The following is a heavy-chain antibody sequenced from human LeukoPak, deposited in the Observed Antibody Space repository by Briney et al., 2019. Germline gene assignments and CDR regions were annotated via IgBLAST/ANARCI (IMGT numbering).Heavy chain of an antibody. J-gene: IGHJ4*02. D-gene: IGHD3-22*01. CDR3: ARDYGDYYDSSGFDY. CDR2: IYSGGST. CDR1: GFTFSSYS. Sequence: PGGSLRLSCAASGFTFSSYSMSWVRQAPGKGLEWVSVIYSGGSTYYADSVKGRFTISRDNSKNTLYLQMNSLRAEDTAVYYCARDYGDYYDSSGFDYWGQGTLVTVSS. V-gene: IGHV3-53*01.